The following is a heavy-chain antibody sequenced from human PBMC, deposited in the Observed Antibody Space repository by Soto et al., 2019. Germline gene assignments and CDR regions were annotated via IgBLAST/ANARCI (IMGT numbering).Heavy chain of an antibody. J-gene: IGHJ6*02. D-gene: IGHD3-16*02. CDR1: GFTFSSYA. Sequence: PGGSLRLSCSASGFTFSSYAMHWVRQAPGKGLEYVSAISSNGGSTYYADSVKGRFTISRDNSKNTLYLQMSSLRAEDTAVYYCVKDHLDYEYVWGSYRTVRGMDVWGQGTTVTVSS. CDR3: VKDHLDYEYVWGSYRTVRGMDV. CDR2: ISSNGGST. V-gene: IGHV3-64D*06.